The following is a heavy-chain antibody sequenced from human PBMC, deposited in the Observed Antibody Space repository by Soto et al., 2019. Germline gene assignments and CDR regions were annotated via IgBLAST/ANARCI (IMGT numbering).Heavy chain of an antibody. CDR2: IYYSGST. Sequence: SETPSLTCTVSGGSISRYYWSWIRQPPGKGLEWIGYIYYSGSTNYNPSLKSRVTISVDTSKNQFSLKLSSATAADTAVYSCARLFVSFGDNDIWFDPRGQGSLVTVSS. CDR1: GGSISRYY. D-gene: IGHD4-17*01. CDR3: ARLFVSFGDNDIWFDP. J-gene: IGHJ5*01. V-gene: IGHV4-59*08.